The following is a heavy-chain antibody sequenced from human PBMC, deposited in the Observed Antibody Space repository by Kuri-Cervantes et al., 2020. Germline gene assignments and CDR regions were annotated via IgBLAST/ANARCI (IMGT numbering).Heavy chain of an antibody. Sequence: SVKVSCKASGGTFSSYAISWVRQAPGQGLEWMGGIIPIFGAANYAQKFQGRVTITTDESTSTDYMELGSLRSEDTAIYYCASPPEYSSGWYSVDVWGKGTTVTVSS. D-gene: IGHD6-19*01. CDR3: ASPPEYSSGWYSVDV. CDR1: GGTFSSYA. V-gene: IGHV1-69*05. CDR2: IIPIFGAA. J-gene: IGHJ6*04.